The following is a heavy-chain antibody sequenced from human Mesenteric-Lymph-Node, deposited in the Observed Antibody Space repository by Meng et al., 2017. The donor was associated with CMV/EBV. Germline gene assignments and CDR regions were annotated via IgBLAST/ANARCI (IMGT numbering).Heavy chain of an antibody. CDR1: EFTFSNYW. CDR3: ARGGYITIFGVVNLKGGMDV. V-gene: IGHV3-74*01. D-gene: IGHD3-3*01. CDR2: INTDGSVK. J-gene: IGHJ6*02. Sequence: GGSLRLSCAASEFTFSNYWMHWVRQAPGKGLVWVTRINTDGSVKNYADSVKGRFTISRDNAKNTLYLQMNSLRAEDTAVYYCARGGYITIFGVVNLKGGMDVWGQGTTVTVSS.